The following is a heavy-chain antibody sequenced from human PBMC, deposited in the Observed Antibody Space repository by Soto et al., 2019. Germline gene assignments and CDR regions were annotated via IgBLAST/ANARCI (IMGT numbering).Heavy chain of an antibody. CDR2: ISGSGGST. CDR1: GFTFSSYA. D-gene: IGHD3-22*01. V-gene: IGHV3-23*01. Sequence: GGSLRLSCAASGFTFSSYAMSWVRQAPGKGLEWVSAISGSGGSTYYADSVKGRFTISRDNSKNTLYLQMNSLRAEDTAVYYCALSGYDQYYYDTTFDYWGQGTLVTVSS. CDR3: ALSGYDQYYYDTTFDY. J-gene: IGHJ4*02.